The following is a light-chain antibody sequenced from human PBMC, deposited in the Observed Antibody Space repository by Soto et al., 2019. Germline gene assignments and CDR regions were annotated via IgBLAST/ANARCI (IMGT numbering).Light chain of an antibody. CDR1: RSNIGSNT. Sequence: QSVLTQPPSASGTPGQRVTISCSGSRSNIGSNTVHWYQHLPGTAPKLLIYNFNERPSGVPDRFFGSKSGTSASLAISGLQSEDEADYYCAAWDDSLNGPVFGGGTKVTVL. CDR3: AAWDDSLNGPV. J-gene: IGLJ2*01. CDR2: NFN. V-gene: IGLV1-44*01.